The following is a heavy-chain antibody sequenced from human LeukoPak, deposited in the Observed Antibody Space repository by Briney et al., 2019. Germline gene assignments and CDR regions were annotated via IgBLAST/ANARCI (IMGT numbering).Heavy chain of an antibody. V-gene: IGHV4-30-2*01. Sequence: SETLSLTCAVSGGSISSGDYSWSWIRQPPGKGLEWIGYIYHSGSTYYNPSLKSRVTISVDRSKNQFSLKLSSVTAADTAVYYCASGRRVRAATGDSYYYYGMDVWGQGTTVTVSS. CDR1: GGSISSGDYS. CDR3: ASGRRVRAATGDSYYYYGMDV. CDR2: IYHSGST. J-gene: IGHJ6*02. D-gene: IGHD6-13*01.